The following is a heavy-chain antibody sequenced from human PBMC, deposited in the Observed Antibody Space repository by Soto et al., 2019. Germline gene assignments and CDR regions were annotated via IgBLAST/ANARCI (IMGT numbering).Heavy chain of an antibody. J-gene: IGHJ4*02. V-gene: IGHV1-69*01. Sequence: QVQLVQSGAEVKKPGSSVKVSCKASGGTFSSYAISWVRQAPGQGLEWMGGIIPIFGTANYAQKFQVRVTITADDSTSTAYMELSSLRTEDTAVYYCARDYDYVWGSYRRLDYWGQGTLVTVSS. CDR3: ARDYDYVWGSYRRLDY. CDR2: IIPIFGTA. D-gene: IGHD3-16*02. CDR1: GGTFSSYA.